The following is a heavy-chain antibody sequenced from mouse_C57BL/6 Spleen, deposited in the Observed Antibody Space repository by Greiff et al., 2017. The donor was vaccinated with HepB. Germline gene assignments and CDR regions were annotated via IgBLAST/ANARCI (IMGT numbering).Heavy chain of an antibody. J-gene: IGHJ3*01. CDR2: INPSSGYT. Sequence: VQVVESGAELARPGASVKMSCKASGYTFTSYTMHWVKQRPGQGLEWIGYINPSSGYTKYNQKFKDKATLTADKSSSTAYMQLSSLTSEDSAVYYCARPEELLFAYWGQGTLVTVSA. V-gene: IGHV1-4*01. CDR1: GYTFTSYT. CDR3: ARPEELLFAY.